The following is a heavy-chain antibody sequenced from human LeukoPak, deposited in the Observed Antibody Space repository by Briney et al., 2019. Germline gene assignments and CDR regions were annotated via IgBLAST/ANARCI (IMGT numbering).Heavy chain of an antibody. CDR2: ISYDGSNK. V-gene: IGHV3-30*18. D-gene: IGHD4-17*01. CDR1: GFTFSSYA. J-gene: IGHJ6*02. CDR3: AKVGAVTPWYYYYGMDV. Sequence: PGGSLRLSCAASGFTFSSYAMSWVRQAPGKGLEWVAVISYDGSNKYYADSVKGRFTISRDNSKNTLYLQMNSLRAEDTAVYYCAKVGAVTPWYYYYGMDVWGQGTTVTVSS.